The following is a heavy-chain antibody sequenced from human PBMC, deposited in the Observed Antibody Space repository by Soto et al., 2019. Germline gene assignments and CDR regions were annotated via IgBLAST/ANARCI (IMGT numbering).Heavy chain of an antibody. D-gene: IGHD3-3*01. CDR3: ARAIPYYDFWSGYYTPGGMDV. V-gene: IGHV4-59*01. CDR2: IFFIWST. Sequence: SETLSLTCTVSGDSISTDYWSWIRQSPGKGLEWIGFIFFIWSTNYNPFLKIRVTISVDTSKNQFFLKLSFVTAADTAVYYFARAIPYYDFWSGYYTPGGMDVWGQGTTVTVSS. J-gene: IGHJ6*02. CDR1: GDSISTDY.